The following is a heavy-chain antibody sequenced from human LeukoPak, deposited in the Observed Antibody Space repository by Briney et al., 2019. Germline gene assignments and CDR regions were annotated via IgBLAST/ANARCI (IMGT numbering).Heavy chain of an antibody. Sequence: GSSLRLSCAASGFTFSIYGMHWVRQAPGKGLEWVTVIWNDGSNQYYADSVKGRFTISRDNSMNTLYLQMNSLTFEDTALYYCARPSGTWGAFDIWGQGTMVTVSS. D-gene: IGHD1-7*01. CDR1: GFTFSIYG. J-gene: IGHJ3*02. V-gene: IGHV3-33*01. CDR2: IWNDGSNQ. CDR3: ARPSGTWGAFDI.